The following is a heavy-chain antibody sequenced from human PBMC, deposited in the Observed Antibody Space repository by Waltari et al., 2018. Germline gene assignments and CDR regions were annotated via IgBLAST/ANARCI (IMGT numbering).Heavy chain of an antibody. Sequence: EVQLVESGGGLVQPGGSLRLSCAASGFTFSSYEMNWVRQAPGKGLEWVSYISSSGSTIYYADSVKGRCTISRDNAKNSLYLQMNSLRAEDTAVYYCAREGEVGSFDYWGQGTLVTVSS. CDR2: ISSSGSTI. V-gene: IGHV3-48*03. CDR3: AREGEVGSFDY. J-gene: IGHJ4*02. CDR1: GFTFSSYE. D-gene: IGHD3-16*01.